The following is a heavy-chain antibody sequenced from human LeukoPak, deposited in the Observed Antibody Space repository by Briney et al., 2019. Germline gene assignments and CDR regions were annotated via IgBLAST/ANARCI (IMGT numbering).Heavy chain of an antibody. CDR3: ARASGYFYYFDY. Sequence: SETLSLTCTVSGYSISSGYYWGWIRQPPGKGLEWIGSIYHSGSTYYNPSLKSRVTISVDTSKNQFSLKLSSVTAADTAVYYCARASGYFYYFDYWGQGTLVTVSS. J-gene: IGHJ4*02. V-gene: IGHV4-38-2*02. CDR2: IYHSGST. D-gene: IGHD3-3*01. CDR1: GYSISSGYY.